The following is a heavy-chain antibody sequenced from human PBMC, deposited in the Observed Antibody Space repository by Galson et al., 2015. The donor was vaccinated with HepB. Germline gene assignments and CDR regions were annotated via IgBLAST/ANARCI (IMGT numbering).Heavy chain of an antibody. Sequence: SLRLSCAASGLTVSSNDMSWVRQAPGKGLEWVSFIFSGGTTYYADSVKGRFTISRDNSKNTLYLQMNSLRAEDTAVYYCARDAENYYYSMDVWGQGTTVTVSS. J-gene: IGHJ6*02. CDR3: ARDAENYYYSMDV. V-gene: IGHV3-66*01. CDR1: GLTVSSND. CDR2: IFSGGTT.